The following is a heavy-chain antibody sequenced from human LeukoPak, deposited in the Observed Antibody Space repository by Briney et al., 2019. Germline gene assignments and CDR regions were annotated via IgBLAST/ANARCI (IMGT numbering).Heavy chain of an antibody. V-gene: IGHV3-9*01. Sequence: PGRSLRLSCAASGFTFDDYAMHWVRQAPGKGLEWVSVISWNSGSIGYADSVKGRFTISRDNAKNSLYLQMNSLRAEDTALYYCAKVMDGFGDPSPFDYWGQGTLVTVSS. CDR1: GFTFDDYA. D-gene: IGHD3-10*01. CDR2: ISWNSGSI. J-gene: IGHJ4*02. CDR3: AKVMDGFGDPSPFDY.